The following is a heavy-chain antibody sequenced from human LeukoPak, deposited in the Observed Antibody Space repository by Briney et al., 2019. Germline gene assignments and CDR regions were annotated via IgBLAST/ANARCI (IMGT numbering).Heavy chain of an antibody. CDR2: INPNSGGT. Sequence: ASVKVSCKASGYTFTGYYMHWVRQAPGQGLEWMGWINPNSGGTNYAQKFQGRVTMTRDTSISTAYMELSRLRSDDTAVYYCARDMGYSSSSGSGFDPWGQGTLVTVSS. D-gene: IGHD6-6*01. J-gene: IGHJ5*02. V-gene: IGHV1-2*02. CDR3: ARDMGYSSSSGSGFDP. CDR1: GYTFTGYY.